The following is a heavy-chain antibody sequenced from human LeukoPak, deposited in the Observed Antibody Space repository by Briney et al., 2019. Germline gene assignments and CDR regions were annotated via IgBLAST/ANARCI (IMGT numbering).Heavy chain of an antibody. CDR3: ASPTIFEVASDAFDI. CDR1: GGSISSGDYY. CDR2: IYYSGST. J-gene: IGHJ3*02. V-gene: IGHV4-30-4*08. Sequence: SQTLSLTCTVSGGSISSGDYYWSWIRQPPGKGLEWIGYIYYSGSTYYNPSLKSRVTISVDTSKNQFSLKLSSVTAADTAVYYCASPTIFEVASDAFDIWGQGTMVTVSS. D-gene: IGHD3-3*01.